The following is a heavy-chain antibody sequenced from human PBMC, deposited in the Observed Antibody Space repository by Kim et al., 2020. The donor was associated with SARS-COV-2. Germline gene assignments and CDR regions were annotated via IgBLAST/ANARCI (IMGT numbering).Heavy chain of an antibody. D-gene: IGHD6-19*01. CDR2: ISGSDTYT. V-gene: IGHV3-23*01. CDR3: AKDLGRSSGWYSWFDP. CDR1: GFTLSNNA. J-gene: IGHJ5*02. Sequence: GGSLRLSCAASGFTLSNNAMSWVRQAPKKGLEWVSAISGSDTYTYYADSVKGRFTISRDNSNNTLYLQMNSLRAEDTAVYYCAKDLGRSSGWYSWFDPWGQGTLVTVSS.